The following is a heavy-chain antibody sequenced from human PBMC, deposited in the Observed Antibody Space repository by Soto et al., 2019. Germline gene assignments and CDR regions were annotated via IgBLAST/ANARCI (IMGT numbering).Heavy chain of an antibody. CDR2: INSDGSST. CDR3: SGSYHPTNFDY. CDR1: GFTFSSYW. D-gene: IGHD1-26*01. Sequence: PGGSLRLSCAASGFTFSSYWMHWVRQAPGKGLVWVSRINSDGSSTSYADSVKGRFTISRDNAKNTLYLQMNSLRAEDTAVYYCSGSYHPTNFDYWGQGTLVTVSS. V-gene: IGHV3-74*01. J-gene: IGHJ4*02.